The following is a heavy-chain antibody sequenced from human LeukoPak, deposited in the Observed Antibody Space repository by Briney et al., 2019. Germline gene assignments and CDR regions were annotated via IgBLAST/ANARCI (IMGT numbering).Heavy chain of an antibody. D-gene: IGHD1-26*01. CDR1: GGSISIYY. CDR3: ARRGYHDYSGFDY. Sequence: PSETLSLTCTVSGGSISIYYWNWIRQPAGKGLEWIGRISTSESTQYNPSLKSRVTISVDTSKNQFSLKLSSVTAADTAVYYCARRGYHDYSGFDYWGQGTLVTVSS. CDR2: ISTSEST. V-gene: IGHV4-4*07. J-gene: IGHJ4*02.